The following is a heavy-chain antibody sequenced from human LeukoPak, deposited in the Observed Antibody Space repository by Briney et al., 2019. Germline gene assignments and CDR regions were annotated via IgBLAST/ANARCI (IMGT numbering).Heavy chain of an antibody. CDR3: AREQRELLFDY. Sequence: SVKVSCKASGGTFSSYAISWVRQAPGQGLEWMGGIIPTFGTANYAQKFQGRVTITTDASTSTAYMELRSLRSDDTAVYYCAREQRELLFDYWGQGTLVTVSS. CDR2: IIPTFGTA. J-gene: IGHJ4*02. D-gene: IGHD1-26*01. CDR1: GGTFSSYA. V-gene: IGHV1-69*05.